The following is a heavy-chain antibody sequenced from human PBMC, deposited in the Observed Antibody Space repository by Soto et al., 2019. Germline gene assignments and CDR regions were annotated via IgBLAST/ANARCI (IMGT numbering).Heavy chain of an antibody. CDR1: GFTFRRYV. V-gene: IGHV3-23*01. CDR3: AKDGDV. CDR2: ISGSGDST. Sequence: PGGSLRLSCAAYGFTFRRYVMTWVRQAPGKGLEWVSGISGSGDSTYYADSVKGRFTISRDNSKNTLYLQMNSLRAEDTAVYYCAKDGDVWGQGTTVTVSS. J-gene: IGHJ6*02.